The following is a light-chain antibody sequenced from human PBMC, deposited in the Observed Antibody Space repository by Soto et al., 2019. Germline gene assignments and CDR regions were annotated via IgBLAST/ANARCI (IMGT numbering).Light chain of an antibody. CDR3: CSYTSTGTYV. Sequence: QSALTQPAPVSGSPGQSITISCTGTSSDVGSYNYVSWYQQHPDKAPKLMIYDVSNRPSGVSNRFSGSKSGNTAFLTISGLQADDEADYFCCSYTSTGTYVVGTGTKVTVL. CDR1: SSDVGSYNY. J-gene: IGLJ1*01. V-gene: IGLV2-14*01. CDR2: DVS.